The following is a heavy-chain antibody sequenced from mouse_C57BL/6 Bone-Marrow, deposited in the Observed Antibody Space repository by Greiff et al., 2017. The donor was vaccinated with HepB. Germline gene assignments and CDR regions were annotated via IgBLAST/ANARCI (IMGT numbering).Heavy chain of an antibody. V-gene: IGHV1-80*01. D-gene: IGHD3-2*02. J-gene: IGHJ2*01. Sequence: VQLQQSGAELVKPGASVKISCKASGYAFSSYWMNWVKQRPGKGLEWIGRIYPGDGDTNYNGKFKGKATLTADKSSSTAYMQLSSLTSEDSAVYFCARGGRDGSGYVGYWGQGTTLTVSS. CDR3: ARGGRDGSGYVGY. CDR1: GYAFSSYW. CDR2: IYPGDGDT.